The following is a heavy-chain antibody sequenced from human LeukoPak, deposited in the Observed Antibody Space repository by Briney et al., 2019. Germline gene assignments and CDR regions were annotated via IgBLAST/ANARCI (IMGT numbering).Heavy chain of an antibody. D-gene: IGHD4-23*01. Sequence: ASVKVSCKASGGTFSSYAISWVRQATGQGLEWIGWMNPNSGNTGYAQKSQGRVTLTRSTSISTAYMELLSLTSEDTAVYYCARDYGGNSGWFDPWGQGTLVTVSS. CDR2: MNPNSGNT. CDR1: GGTFSSYA. V-gene: IGHV1-8*02. CDR3: ARDYGGNSGWFDP. J-gene: IGHJ5*02.